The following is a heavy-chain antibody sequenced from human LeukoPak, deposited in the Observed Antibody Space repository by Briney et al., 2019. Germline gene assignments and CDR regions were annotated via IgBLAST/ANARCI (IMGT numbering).Heavy chain of an antibody. CDR1: GFTFSDYY. V-gene: IGHV3-11*01. CDR2: ISSSGSTI. D-gene: IGHD6-13*01. J-gene: IGHJ2*01. Sequence: GGSLRLSCAASGFTFSDYYMSWIRQAPGKGLEWVSYISSSGSTIYYADSVKGRFTISRDNAKNSLYLQMNSLRAEDTAVYYCARAAAAGNWYFDLWGRGTLVTVSS. CDR3: ARAAAAGNWYFDL.